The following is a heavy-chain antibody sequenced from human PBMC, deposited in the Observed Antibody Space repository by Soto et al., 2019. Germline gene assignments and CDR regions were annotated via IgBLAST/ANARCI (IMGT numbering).Heavy chain of an antibody. CDR1: GFTFSRYA. CDR3: EKHNLFGSATQDY. CDR2: RSGSGVST. D-gene: IGHD3-10*01. J-gene: IGHJ4*02. V-gene: IGHV3-23*01. Sequence: EVQLLDSGGGLVQPGGSLRLSCAASGFTFSRYAMSWVLQAPGKGLDWVAARSGSGVSTYYADYVKGRLTISRDTYKNTLYLQMNSLRAEDTAVYYCEKHNLFGSATQDYWGPGTLVTVSS.